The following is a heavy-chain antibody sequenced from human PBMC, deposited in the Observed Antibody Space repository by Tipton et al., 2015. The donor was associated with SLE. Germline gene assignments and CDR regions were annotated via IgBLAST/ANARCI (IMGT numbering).Heavy chain of an antibody. J-gene: IGHJ4*02. Sequence: SLRLSCAASGFTFSSYAMHWVRQAPGKGLEWVAVISYDGSNKYYADSVKGRFTISRDNSKNTLYLQMNGLRAEDTAVYYCARPHFMGDFWSGSPYYFDYWGQGTLVTVSS. CDR1: GFTFSSYA. CDR3: ARPHFMGDFWSGSPYYFDY. V-gene: IGHV3-30*04. CDR2: ISYDGSNK. D-gene: IGHD3-3*01.